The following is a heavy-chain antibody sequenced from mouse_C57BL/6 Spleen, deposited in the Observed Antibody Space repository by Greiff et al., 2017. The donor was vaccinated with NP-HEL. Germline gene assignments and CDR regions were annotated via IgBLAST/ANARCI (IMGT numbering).Heavy chain of an antibody. D-gene: IGHD3-3*01. J-gene: IGHJ2*01. V-gene: IGHV1-50*01. CDR3: ARSRGKSYFDC. Sequence: QVQLQQSGAELVKPGASVKLSCKASGYTFTSYWMQWVKQRPGQGLEWIGEIDPSDSYTNYNQKFKGKATLTVDTSSSTAYMQLSSLTSEDSAVYYCARSRGKSYFDCWGQGTTLTVYS. CDR1: GYTFTSYW. CDR2: IDPSDSYT.